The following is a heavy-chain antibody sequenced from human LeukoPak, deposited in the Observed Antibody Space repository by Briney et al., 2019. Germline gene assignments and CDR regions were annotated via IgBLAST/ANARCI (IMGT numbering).Heavy chain of an antibody. CDR3: ARWGPSYDFRSGYSLAYYYYYMDV. CDR1: GYTFTSYG. D-gene: IGHD3-3*01. Sequence: ASVKVSCKASGYTFTSYGISWVRQAPGQGLEWMGWISAYNGNTNYAQKLQGRVTMTTDTSTSTAYMELRSLRSDDTAVYYCARWGPSYDFRSGYSLAYYYYYMDVWGKGTTVTVSS. V-gene: IGHV1-18*01. CDR2: ISAYNGNT. J-gene: IGHJ6*03.